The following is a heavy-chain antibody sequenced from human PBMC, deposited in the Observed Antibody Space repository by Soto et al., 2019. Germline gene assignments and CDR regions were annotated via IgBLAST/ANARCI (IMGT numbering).Heavy chain of an antibody. CDR1: GGSISSGDHY. CDR3: ARAVADTIDY. D-gene: IGHD6-19*01. CDR2: IYYSGST. V-gene: IGHV4-30-4*01. J-gene: IGHJ4*02. Sequence: SETLSLTCTVSGGSISSGDHYWSWIRQPPGKGLEWIGYIYYSGSTYYNPSLKSRVTISVDSSKNQFSLKLSSVTAADTAVYYCARAVADTIDYWGQGTLVTVSS.